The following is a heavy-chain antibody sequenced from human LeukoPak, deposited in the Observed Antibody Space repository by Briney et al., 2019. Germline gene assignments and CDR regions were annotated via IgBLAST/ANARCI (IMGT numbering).Heavy chain of an antibody. J-gene: IGHJ4*02. CDR1: GYTFTSYG. CDR2: ISAYNGNT. V-gene: IGHV1-18*01. Sequence: ASVKVSCKASGYTFTSYGISWVRQAPGQGLEWMGWISAYNGNTNYAQKLQGRVTMTTDTSTSTAYMELRSLRSDDTAVYYCARDGGEYYDFWSGYQNPQLFDYWGQGTLVTVSS. D-gene: IGHD3-3*01. CDR3: ARDGGEYYDFWSGYQNPQLFDY.